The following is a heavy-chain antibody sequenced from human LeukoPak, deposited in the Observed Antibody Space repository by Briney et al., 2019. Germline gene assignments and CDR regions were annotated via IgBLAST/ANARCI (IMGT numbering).Heavy chain of an antibody. J-gene: IGHJ1*01. D-gene: IGHD4-23*01. CDR1: GFTFSDYY. CDR2: ISSRSRII. V-gene: IGHV3-11*01. CDR3: ARANYGGNPRYFQH. Sequence: GGSLRLSCAASGFTFSDYYMSWIRQAPGKGLEWISYISSRSRIIYYADSVKGRFTISRDNAQSSMYLQMNSLRAEDTAVYYCARANYGGNPRYFQHWGQGTLVTVSS.